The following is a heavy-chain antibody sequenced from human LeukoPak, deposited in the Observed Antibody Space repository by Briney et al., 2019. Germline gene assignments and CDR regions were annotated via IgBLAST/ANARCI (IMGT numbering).Heavy chain of an antibody. V-gene: IGHV3-30*02. D-gene: IGHD2-2*01. CDR3: AKDILSSTSSSVVWD. J-gene: IGHJ4*02. CDR2: IQFDGSNE. Sequence: GGSLRLSCAASGFTFRSYGMHWVRQAPGKGLEWVAFIQFDGSNEYYADSVKGRFTISRDNSKDTLYLQMNGLRAEDTAVYYCAKDILSSTSSSVVWDWGQGTLVTVSS. CDR1: GFTFRSYG.